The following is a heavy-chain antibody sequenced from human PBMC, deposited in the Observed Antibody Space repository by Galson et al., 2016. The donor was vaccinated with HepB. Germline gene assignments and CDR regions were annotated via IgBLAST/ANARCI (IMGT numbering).Heavy chain of an antibody. D-gene: IGHD6-19*01. J-gene: IGHJ4*02. CDR1: GYPFTAYY. CDR2: IYPGDSDT. CDR3: ARHLDSSGWPRSDY. V-gene: IGHV5-51*01. Sequence: QSGAEVKKPGESLKISCTGSGYPFTAYYIGWVRQMPGKGLEWMGIIYPGDSDTRYSPSFQGQVTISADKSISTAYLQWNSLKASDTAMYYCARHLDSSGWPRSDYWGQGTLVTVSS.